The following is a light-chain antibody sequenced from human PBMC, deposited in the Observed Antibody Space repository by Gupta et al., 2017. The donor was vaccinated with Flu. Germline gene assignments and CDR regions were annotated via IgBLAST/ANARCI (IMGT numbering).Light chain of an antibody. J-gene: IGKJ1*01. CDR1: QSVSSSY. V-gene: IGKV3-20*01. CDR2: GAS. Sequence: EIVLTQSPGTLYLSPGERATLSCRASQSVSSSYLAWYQQKPGQAPRLIIYGASSRASGIPDSFSGSGDGKDFTLTSSRLEDEDFAVYYGQQDSSSHTFGQGTKVEIK. CDR3: QQDSSSHT.